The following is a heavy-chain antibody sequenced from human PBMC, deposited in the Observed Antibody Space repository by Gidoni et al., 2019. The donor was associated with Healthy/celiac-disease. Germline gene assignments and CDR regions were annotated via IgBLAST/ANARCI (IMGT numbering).Heavy chain of an antibody. CDR2: ISSSSSYI. Sequence: EVQLVESGGGLVKPGGSLRLSCAASGFTFSSYSMNWVRQAPGKGLEWVSSISSSSSYIYYADSVKGRFTISRDNAKNSLYLQMNSLRAEDTAVYYCARLICSSTSCYDVAAFDIWGQGTMVTVSS. V-gene: IGHV3-21*01. CDR3: ARLICSSTSCYDVAAFDI. CDR1: GFTFSSYS. J-gene: IGHJ3*02. D-gene: IGHD2-2*01.